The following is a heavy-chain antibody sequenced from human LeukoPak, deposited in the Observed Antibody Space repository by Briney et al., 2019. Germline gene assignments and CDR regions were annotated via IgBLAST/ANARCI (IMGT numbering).Heavy chain of an antibody. CDR2: INSDGSTT. Sequence: PGGSPRLSCAASGFTFSSYWMHWVRQAPGKGLVWVSRINSDGSTTNYADSVKGRFSISRDNAKNTLFLQMNSLRAEDTAVYYCSDSSGSYWGQGTLVTVSA. D-gene: IGHD3-22*01. J-gene: IGHJ4*02. V-gene: IGHV3-74*01. CDR3: SDSSGSY. CDR1: GFTFSSYW.